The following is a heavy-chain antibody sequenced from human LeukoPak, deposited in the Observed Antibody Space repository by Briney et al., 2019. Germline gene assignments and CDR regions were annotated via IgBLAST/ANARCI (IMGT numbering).Heavy chain of an antibody. V-gene: IGHV1-46*01. Sequence: GASVKVSCKASGYTFTSYYMHWVRQAPGQGLEWMGIINPSGGSTSYAQKFQGRVTMTRDTSTSTAYMELSSLRSEDTAVYYCARALNIDSSGYYYAEYFQHWGQGTLVTVSS. D-gene: IGHD3-22*01. CDR3: ARALNIDSSGYYYAEYFQH. J-gene: IGHJ1*01. CDR2: INPSGGST. CDR1: GYTFTSYY.